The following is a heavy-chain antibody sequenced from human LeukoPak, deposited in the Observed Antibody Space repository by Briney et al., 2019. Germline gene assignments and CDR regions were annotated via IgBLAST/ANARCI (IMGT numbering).Heavy chain of an antibody. D-gene: IGHD1-26*01. J-gene: IGHJ4*02. CDR3: ARGGGGIYYYFDY. Sequence: SETLSLTCTVSGGSISSSSYYWGWIRQPPGKGLEWIGSIYYSGSTYYNPSLKSRVTISVDTSKNQFSLKLSSVTAADTAVYYCARGGGGIYYYFDYWGQGTLATVSS. CDR2: IYYSGST. CDR1: GGSISSSSYY. V-gene: IGHV4-39*07.